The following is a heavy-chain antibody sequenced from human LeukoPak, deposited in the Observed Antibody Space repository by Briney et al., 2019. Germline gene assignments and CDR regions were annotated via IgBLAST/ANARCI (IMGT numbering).Heavy chain of an antibody. D-gene: IGHD1-1*01. CDR1: GFTLSKYW. CDR2: IKQDGSEQ. Sequence: GGSLRLSCAASGFTLSKYWMSWVRQAPGKGLEWVGKIKQDGSEQDYVDCMRGRFTISRDNAKNSLYLQMSSLRAEDTAVYYCARSTAGLDYWGQGTLVTVSS. J-gene: IGHJ4*02. V-gene: IGHV3-7*01. CDR3: ARSTAGLDY.